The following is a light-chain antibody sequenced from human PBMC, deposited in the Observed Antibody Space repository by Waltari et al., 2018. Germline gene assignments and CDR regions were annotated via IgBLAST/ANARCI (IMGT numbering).Light chain of an antibody. V-gene: IGKV1-39*01. J-gene: IGKJ2*01. CDR3: QQSYSTPYT. Sequence: DIQMTQSQSSLSASVGDRGTITCRASESISNYLNWYQQKPGQAPKLLIYAASSLRSGVPSRFSGSGSGTDFTLTISSLQPEDFATYYCQQSYSTPYTFGKGTKVEIK. CDR2: AAS. CDR1: ESISNY.